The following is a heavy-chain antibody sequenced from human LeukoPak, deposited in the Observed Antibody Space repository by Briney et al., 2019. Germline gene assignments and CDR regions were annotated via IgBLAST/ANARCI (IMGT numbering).Heavy chain of an antibody. V-gene: IGHV1-46*01. Sequence: ASVKVSCKASGYFFTYNYMHWVRQAPGPGLEWVGVINPRGGSTSYAQRFQGRVTMTRDTSTSTVYMELSSLRSEDRAVYYCARWGDVNAFDIWGQGTMVTVSS. J-gene: IGHJ3*02. D-gene: IGHD3-16*01. CDR3: ARWGDVNAFDI. CDR1: GYFFTYNY. CDR2: INPRGGST.